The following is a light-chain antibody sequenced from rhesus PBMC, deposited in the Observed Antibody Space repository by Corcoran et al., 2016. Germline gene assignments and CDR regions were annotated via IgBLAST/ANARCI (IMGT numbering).Light chain of an antibody. CDR2: LAS. J-gene: IGKJ4*01. Sequence: DIVMTQSPDSLAVSLGERVTITCKSSQSLLYSSNNKNYLAWYQQKPGQAPKLLISLASTRESEVTNRFSGSGSGTDFTLTISGLQAEYVAVYYCQQYYSTPLTFGGGTKVELK. CDR1: QSLLYSSNNKNY. CDR3: QQYYSTPLT. V-gene: IGKV4-1*01.